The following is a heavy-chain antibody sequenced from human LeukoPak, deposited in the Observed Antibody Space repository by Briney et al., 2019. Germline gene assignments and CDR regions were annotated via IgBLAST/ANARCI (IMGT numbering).Heavy chain of an antibody. V-gene: IGHV3-21*01. CDR3: ARDDGGSYFDY. CDR1: GFTFSSYS. CDR2: ISSSSYI. J-gene: IGHJ4*02. Sequence: GGSLRLSCAASGFTFSSYSMNWVRQAPGKGLEWVSSISSSSYIYYADSVKGRFTISRDNAKNSLYLQMNGMSAEDTAVYCCARDDGGSYFDYWGQGTLVTVSS. D-gene: IGHD3-3*01.